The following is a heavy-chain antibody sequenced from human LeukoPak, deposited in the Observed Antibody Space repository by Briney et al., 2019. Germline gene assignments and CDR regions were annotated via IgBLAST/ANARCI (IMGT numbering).Heavy chain of an antibody. Sequence: SVKVSCKASGGTFSSYAISWVRQAPGQGLEWMGGIIPIFGTANYAQKFQGRVTITADESTSTAYMELSSLISVDTAVYYCARVAARPTGLDYWGQRTLVTASS. CDR1: GGTFSSYA. J-gene: IGHJ4*02. D-gene: IGHD6-6*01. CDR2: IIPIFGTA. CDR3: ARVAARPTGLDY. V-gene: IGHV1-69*13.